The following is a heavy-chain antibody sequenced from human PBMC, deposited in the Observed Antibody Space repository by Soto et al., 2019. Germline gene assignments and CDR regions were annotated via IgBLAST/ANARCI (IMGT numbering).Heavy chain of an antibody. J-gene: IGHJ3*02. D-gene: IGHD3-22*01. CDR2: IYYSGST. CDR1: GGSISSYY. Sequence: SETLSLTCTVSGGSISSYYWSWIRQPPGRGLEWIGYIYYSGSTNYNPSLKSRVTISADTSKNQFSLKLSSVTAADTAVYYCARDPLLGDSSGYYYGGDVGAFDIWGQGTMVTVSS. V-gene: IGHV4-59*01. CDR3: ARDPLLGDSSGYYYGGDVGAFDI.